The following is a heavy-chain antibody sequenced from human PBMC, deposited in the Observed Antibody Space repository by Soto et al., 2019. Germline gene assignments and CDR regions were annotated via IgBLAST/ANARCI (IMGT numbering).Heavy chain of an antibody. CDR2: INAGNGNT. J-gene: IGHJ4*02. Sequence: ASVKVSCKASGYTFTSYSMHWVCQAPGQRHEWMGWINAGNGNTNYAQKLQGRVTMTTDTSTSTAYMELRSLRSDDTAVYYCARDYAYYYDSSGLDYWGQGTLVTVSS. D-gene: IGHD3-22*01. CDR3: ARDYAYYYDSSGLDY. V-gene: IGHV1-3*01. CDR1: GYTFTSYS.